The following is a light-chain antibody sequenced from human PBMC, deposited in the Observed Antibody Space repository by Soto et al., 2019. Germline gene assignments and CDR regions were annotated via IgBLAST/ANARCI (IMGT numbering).Light chain of an antibody. J-gene: IGKJ1*01. CDR1: QSISTY. Sequence: DIQMTQSPSSLSASLGDRVTITCRASQSISTYLNWYQVKPGKAPKLLIYAAFSLQSGVPPRFSGSGSGTDFTLTITSLQPEDFATYYCQQSYSIPGTFGQGTKVEIK. V-gene: IGKV1-39*01. CDR3: QQSYSIPGT. CDR2: AAF.